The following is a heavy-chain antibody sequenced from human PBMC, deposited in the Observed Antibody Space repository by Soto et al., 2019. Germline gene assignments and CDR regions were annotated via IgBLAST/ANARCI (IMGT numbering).Heavy chain of an antibody. Sequence: VQLVESGGGLVQPGGSLRLSCAASGFAFGSYWMHWVRQAPGKGLMWVSRISQDGAIATQADSGKGRFTISRDNAKNTLFLQMNSLRADDTAVYYCLRDQCQWNEFADQWGQGTLVNVSS. CDR1: GFAFGSYW. D-gene: IGHD1-1*01. V-gene: IGHV3-74*01. CDR2: ISQDGAIA. CDR3: LRDQCQWNEFADQ. J-gene: IGHJ4*02.